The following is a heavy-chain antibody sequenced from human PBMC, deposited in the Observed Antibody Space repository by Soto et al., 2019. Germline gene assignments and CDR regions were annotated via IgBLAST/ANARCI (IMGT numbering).Heavy chain of an antibody. CDR1: GGSVSSGSYY. CDR3: ARVGLGFGSSYSYGMDV. Sequence: QVQLQESGPGLVKPSETLSLTCTVSGGSVSSGSYYWSWIRQPPGKGLEWIGYIYYSGSTNYNPSLKSRVTISVDTSKNQFSLKLSSVTAADTAVYNCARVGLGFGSSYSYGMDVWGQGTTVTVSS. V-gene: IGHV4-61*01. CDR2: IYYSGST. D-gene: IGHD3-16*01. J-gene: IGHJ6*02.